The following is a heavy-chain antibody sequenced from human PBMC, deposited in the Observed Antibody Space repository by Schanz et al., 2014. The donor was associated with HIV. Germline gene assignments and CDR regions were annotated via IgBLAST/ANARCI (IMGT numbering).Heavy chain of an antibody. V-gene: IGHV1-69*06. J-gene: IGHJ5*02. CDR2: IIPLLGTT. D-gene: IGHD3-22*01. CDR1: GGHFASFG. Sequence: QVELVQSGPEVKKPGSSVKVSCKASGGHFASFGVSWVRQAPGQRLEWMGGIIPLLGTTHYAQKFRGRVTITADKSTTAYMELSSLTSDDTAVYFCAGSSEYSSGWYGLWGQGTLVTVSS. CDR3: AGSSEYSSGWYGL.